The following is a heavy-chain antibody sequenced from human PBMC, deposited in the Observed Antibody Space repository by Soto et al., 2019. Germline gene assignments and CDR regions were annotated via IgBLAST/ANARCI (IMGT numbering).Heavy chain of an antibody. J-gene: IGHJ5*02. CDR3: AKDQLAVAGLNWFDP. CDR2: ISGSGGST. D-gene: IGHD6-19*01. V-gene: IGHV3-23*01. CDR1: GFTFSSYA. Sequence: EVQLLESGGGLVQPGGSLRLSCAASGFTFSSYAMSWVHQAPGKGLEWVSVISGSGGSTYYADSVKGRFTISRDNSKNTLYLQMNSRRAEDTAVYYCAKDQLAVAGLNWFDPWGQGTLVTVSS.